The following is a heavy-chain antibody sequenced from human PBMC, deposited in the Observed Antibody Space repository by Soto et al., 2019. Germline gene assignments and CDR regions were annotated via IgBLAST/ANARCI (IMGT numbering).Heavy chain of an antibody. Sequence: EVQLLESGGGLVQPGGSLRLSCAASGFTFSSYAMSWVRQAPGKGLEWDSAISGSGGSTYYADSVKGRFTISRDNSKNTLYLQMNSLRAEDTAVYYCAKDNRLRYDHDSSGLYWGQGTLVTVSS. CDR3: AKDNRLRYDHDSSGLY. D-gene: IGHD3-22*01. CDR1: GFTFSSYA. CDR2: ISGSGGST. V-gene: IGHV3-23*01. J-gene: IGHJ4*02.